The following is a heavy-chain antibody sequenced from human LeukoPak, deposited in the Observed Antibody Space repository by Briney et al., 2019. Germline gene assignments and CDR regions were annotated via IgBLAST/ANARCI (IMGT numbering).Heavy chain of an antibody. CDR3: AREGYCSSISCYTLGDAFDI. CDR2: IYSGGST. CDR1: GFTVSSNY. J-gene: IGHJ3*02. Sequence: GGSLRLSCAASGFTVSSNYMSWVRQAPGKGLEWVSVIYSGGSTYYADSVKGRFTISRDNSKNTLYLQMNSLSAEDTAVYYCAREGYCSSISCYTLGDAFDIWGQGTMVTVSS. V-gene: IGHV3-53*01. D-gene: IGHD2-2*02.